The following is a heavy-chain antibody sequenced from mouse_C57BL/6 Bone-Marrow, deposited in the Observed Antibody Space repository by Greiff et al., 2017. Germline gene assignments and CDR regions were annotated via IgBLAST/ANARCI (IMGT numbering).Heavy chain of an antibody. CDR1: GYTFTSYW. CDR2: INPSNGGT. CDR3: ARTLLVSWYFDV. J-gene: IGHJ1*03. D-gene: IGHD2-12*01. V-gene: IGHV1-53*01. Sequence: QQSCKASGYTFTSYWMHWVKQRPGQGLEWIGNINPSNGGTNYNEKFKSKATLTVDKSSSTAYMQLSSLTSEDSAVYYWARTLLVSWYFDVWGTGTTVTVSS.